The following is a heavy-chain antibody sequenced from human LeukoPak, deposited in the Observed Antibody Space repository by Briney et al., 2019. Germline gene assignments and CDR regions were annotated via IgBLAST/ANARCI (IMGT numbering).Heavy chain of an antibody. D-gene: IGHD1-20*01. J-gene: IGHJ4*02. CDR3: AGLPRYNWNEPLDY. CDR1: GYTFTDCY. Sequence: AASVKVSCRTSGYTFTDCYTHWVRQAPGQGLEWMGWINPNSGGTKYAQKFQGRVTMTRDTSINTAYMELSRLTYDDTAVYYCAGLPRYNWNEPLDYWGQGTLVTVSS. CDR2: INPNSGGT. V-gene: IGHV1-2*02.